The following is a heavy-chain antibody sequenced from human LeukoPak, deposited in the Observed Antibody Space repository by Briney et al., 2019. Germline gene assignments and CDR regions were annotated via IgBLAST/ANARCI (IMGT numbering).Heavy chain of an antibody. J-gene: IGHJ3*02. Sequence: SETLSLTCTVSGGSISSYYWSWILQPAGKGLEWIGRIYTSGSTNYNPSLKSRVTMSVDTSKNQFSLKLSSVTAADTAVYYCATSGCSGGSCYSFFPTDEDAFDTWGQGTMVTVSS. CDR3: ATSGCSGGSCYSFFPTDEDAFDT. CDR2: IYTSGST. D-gene: IGHD2-15*01. V-gene: IGHV4-4*07. CDR1: GGSISSYY.